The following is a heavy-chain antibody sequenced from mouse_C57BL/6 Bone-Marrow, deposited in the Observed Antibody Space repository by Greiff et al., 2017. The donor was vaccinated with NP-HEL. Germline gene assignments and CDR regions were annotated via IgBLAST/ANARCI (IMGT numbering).Heavy chain of an antibody. CDR1: GYTFTSYW. D-gene: IGHD1-1*01. Sequence: QVQLKESGAELVRPGSSVKLSRKASGYTFTSYWMHWVKQRPIQGLEWIGNIDPSDSETHYNQKFKDKATLTVDKSSSTAYMQLSSLTSEDAAVYYCASITTVVEGYAMDYWGQGTSVTVSS. CDR3: ASITTVVEGYAMDY. J-gene: IGHJ4*01. V-gene: IGHV1-52*01. CDR2: IDPSDSET.